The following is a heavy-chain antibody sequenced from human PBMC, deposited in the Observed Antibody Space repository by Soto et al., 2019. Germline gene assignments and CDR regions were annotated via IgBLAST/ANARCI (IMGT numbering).Heavy chain of an antibody. CDR1: GYTFTSYG. CDR2: ISAYNGNT. V-gene: IGHV1-18*01. Sequence: ASVKVSCKASGYTFTSYGISWVRQAPGQGLEWMGWISAYNGNTNYAQKLQGRVTMTTDTSTSTAYMELRSLRSDDTAVYYCARDTRLNYDILTGTLNFDYWGQGTLVTVSS. J-gene: IGHJ4*02. D-gene: IGHD3-9*01. CDR3: ARDTRLNYDILTGTLNFDY.